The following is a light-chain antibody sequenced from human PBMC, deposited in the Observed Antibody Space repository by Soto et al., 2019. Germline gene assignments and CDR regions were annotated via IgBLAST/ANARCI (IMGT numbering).Light chain of an antibody. CDR3: PQYGTTPWT. CDR1: QSVSSSY. V-gene: IGKV3-20*01. CDR2: GTS. J-gene: IGKJ1*01. Sequence: EIVLTQSPGTLSLSPGERATLSCRASQSVSSSYLAWYQHKPGQAPRLLISGTSSRATGIPDRFSGSGAGTDFTLTISRLEPEDFAVYYCPQYGTTPWTCGQGTKV.